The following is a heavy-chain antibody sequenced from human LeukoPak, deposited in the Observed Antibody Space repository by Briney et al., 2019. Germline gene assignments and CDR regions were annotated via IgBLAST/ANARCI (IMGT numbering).Heavy chain of an antibody. Sequence: GSLRLSCAASGFTFSSYWMNWVRQAPGKGLVWVSRIASDGSSTTYADSVKGRFSISRDNAKNTLYLQMNSLRVEDTAVYYCPRGRPNGNDSWGQGTLATVSS. D-gene: IGHD2-8*01. CDR1: GFTFSSYW. J-gene: IGHJ5*02. V-gene: IGHV3-74*01. CDR3: PRGRPNGNDS. CDR2: IASDGSST.